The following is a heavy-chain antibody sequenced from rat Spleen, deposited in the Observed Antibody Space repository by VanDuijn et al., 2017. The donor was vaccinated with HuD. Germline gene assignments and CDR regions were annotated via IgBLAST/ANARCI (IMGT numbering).Heavy chain of an antibody. CDR3: ATRATVED. J-gene: IGHJ2*01. CDR1: GFTFSNYV. D-gene: IGHD1-1*01. V-gene: IGHV5-25*01. CDR2: ISTGGGNT. Sequence: EGQLVESGGGLVEPGRSLKLSCAASGFTFSNYVMDWVRQAPKKGLEWVASISTGGGNTYYPDSVKGRFTISRDNAKSTLYLQMDSLRSEDTATYYCATRATVEDWGQGVMVTVSS.